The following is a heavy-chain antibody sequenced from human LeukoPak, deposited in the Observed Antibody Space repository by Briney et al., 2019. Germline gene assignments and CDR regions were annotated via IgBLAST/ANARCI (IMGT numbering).Heavy chain of an antibody. CDR3: AKGASRDGGVSGA. CDR1: GFTFDGYA. J-gene: IGHJ5*02. D-gene: IGHD2-8*02. Sequence: PGGSLRLSCAASGFTFDGYAMHWVRQAPGEGLEWVAGINWNSGSIGYADSVKGRFTISRDNAKNSLYLQMNSLRAEDTALYYCAKGASRDGGVSGAWGQGTLVTVSS. CDR2: INWNSGSI. V-gene: IGHV3-9*01.